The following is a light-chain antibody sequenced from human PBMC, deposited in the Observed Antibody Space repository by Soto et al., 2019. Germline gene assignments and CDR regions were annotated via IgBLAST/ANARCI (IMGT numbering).Light chain of an antibody. CDR3: SSYAGSNNPGV. CDR1: SSDVGGYNY. J-gene: IGLJ1*01. V-gene: IGLV2-8*01. CDR2: EVS. Sequence: QLVLTQPPSASGSPGQSVTISCTGTSSDVGGYNYVSWYQQHPGKAPKLMIYEVSKRPSGVPDRFSGSKSGNTASLTVSGLQAEDEADYYCSSYAGSNNPGVFGTGTKVTVL.